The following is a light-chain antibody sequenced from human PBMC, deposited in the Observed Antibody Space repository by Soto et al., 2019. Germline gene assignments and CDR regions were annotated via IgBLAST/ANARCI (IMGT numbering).Light chain of an antibody. CDR1: QSVSSPY. V-gene: IGKV3-20*01. CDR3: QQYGSSRT. CDR2: GAS. Sequence: EIVLTQSPGTLSLSPGERATLFCRASQSVSSPYLAWYQQKPGQAPRLLIYGASSRATGIPDRFSGSGSGTDFTLTISRLEPADLAVYYCQQYGSSRTFGQGTKVDIK. J-gene: IGKJ1*01.